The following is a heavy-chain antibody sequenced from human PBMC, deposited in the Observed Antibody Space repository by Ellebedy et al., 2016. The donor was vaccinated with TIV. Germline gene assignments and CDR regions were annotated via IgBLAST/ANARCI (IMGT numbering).Heavy chain of an antibody. Sequence: GESLKISXAASGFTFDMYSMNWVRQAAGKGLEWISFIIGTGSTTYYADSVRGRFTVSRDNAKNSLYLQMNSLRDEDTALYYCARRGNYLGDAFDMWGQGAMVIVSS. CDR3: ARRGNYLGDAFDM. V-gene: IGHV3-48*02. D-gene: IGHD1-26*01. CDR1: GFTFDMYS. CDR2: IIGTGSTT. J-gene: IGHJ3*02.